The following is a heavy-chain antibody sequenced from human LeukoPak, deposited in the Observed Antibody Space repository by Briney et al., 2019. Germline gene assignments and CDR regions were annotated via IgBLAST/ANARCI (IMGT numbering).Heavy chain of an antibody. CDR2: ISAYNGNT. CDR3: ARDSPELYRAKILYYYDSSGSYYFDY. CDR1: GYTFTSYG. Sequence: ASVKVSCKASGYTFTSYGISWVRQAPGQRLEWMGWISAYNGNTNYAQKLQGRVTMTTDTSTSTAYMELRSLRSDDTAVYYCARDSPELYRAKILYYYDSSGSYYFDYWGQGTLVTVSS. V-gene: IGHV1-18*01. D-gene: IGHD3-22*01. J-gene: IGHJ4*02.